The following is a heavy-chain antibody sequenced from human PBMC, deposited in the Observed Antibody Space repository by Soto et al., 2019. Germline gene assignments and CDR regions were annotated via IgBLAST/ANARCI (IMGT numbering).Heavy chain of an antibody. J-gene: IGHJ5*02. CDR1: GFIFSSYA. CDR2: ISGGGGST. Sequence: EVQLLESGGGLVQPGGSLRLSCAASGFIFSSYAMSWVRQAPGKGLEWVSVISGGGGSTYYADSVKGRFTISRDNSKNTLYLQMNSLRAEDTAAYYCAKPYTSSWSGWFDPWGQGTLVTVSS. D-gene: IGHD6-13*01. V-gene: IGHV3-23*01. CDR3: AKPYTSSWSGWFDP.